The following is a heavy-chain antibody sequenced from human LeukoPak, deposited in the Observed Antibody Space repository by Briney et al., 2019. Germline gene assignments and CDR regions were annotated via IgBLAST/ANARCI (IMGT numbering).Heavy chain of an antibody. CDR2: IRYDGSNK. Sequence: GGSLRLSCAASGFTFSSYGMHWVRQAPGKGLEGVAFIRYDGSNKYYADSVKGRFTTSRDNSKNTLYLQMNSLRAEDTAVYYCAKDRRDYGSGSYPNWFDPWGQGTLVTVSS. CDR3: AKDRRDYGSGSYPNWFDP. V-gene: IGHV3-30*02. CDR1: GFTFSSYG. D-gene: IGHD3-10*01. J-gene: IGHJ5*02.